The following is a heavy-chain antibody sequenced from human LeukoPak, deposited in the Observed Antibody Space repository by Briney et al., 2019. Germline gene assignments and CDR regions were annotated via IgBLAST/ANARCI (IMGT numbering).Heavy chain of an antibody. J-gene: IGHJ6*02. D-gene: IGHD3-22*01. CDR3: ARAFYYDIIGGEGMDV. CDR2: ISSGSSAI. Sequence: GGSLRLSCAASGFTFSSYSMNWVRLAPGKGLEWVSYISSGSSAIYYADSVKGRFTISRDNAKNSLYLQMNSLRAEDTAVYYCARAFYYDIIGGEGMDVWGQGTTVTVSS. CDR1: GFTFSSYS. V-gene: IGHV3-48*04.